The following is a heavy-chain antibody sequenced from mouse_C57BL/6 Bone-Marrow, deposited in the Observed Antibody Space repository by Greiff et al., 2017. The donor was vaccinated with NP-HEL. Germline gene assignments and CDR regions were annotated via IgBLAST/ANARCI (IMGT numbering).Heavy chain of an antibody. CDR2: IDPSDSET. Sequence: VQLQQPGAELVRPGSSVKLSCKASGYTFTSYWMHWVKQRPIQGLEWIGNIDPSDSETHYNQKFKDKATLTVDKSSSTAYMQLSSLTSEDSAVYYCARDGYYSNYGPNWYFDVWGTGTTVTVSS. CDR3: ARDGYYSNYGPNWYFDV. D-gene: IGHD2-5*01. J-gene: IGHJ1*03. V-gene: IGHV1-52*01. CDR1: GYTFTSYW.